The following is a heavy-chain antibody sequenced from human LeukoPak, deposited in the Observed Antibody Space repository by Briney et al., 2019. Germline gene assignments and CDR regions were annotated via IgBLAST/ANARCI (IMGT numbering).Heavy chain of an antibody. CDR3: ARSGSSPRYYYGMDV. CDR1: GYTFTSYY. CDR2: INPSGGST. V-gene: IGHV1-46*01. D-gene: IGHD1-26*01. J-gene: IGHJ6*02. Sequence: ASVKVSCKASGYTFTSYYMHWVRQAPGQGLEWMGIINPSGGSTSYAQKFQGRVTMTRNTSISTAYMELSSLRSEDTAVYYCARSGSSPRYYYGMDVWGQGTTVTVSS.